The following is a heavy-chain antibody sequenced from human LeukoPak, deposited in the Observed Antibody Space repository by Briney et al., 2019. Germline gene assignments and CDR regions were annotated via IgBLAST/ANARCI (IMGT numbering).Heavy chain of an antibody. CDR1: GYSFTSYA. CDR2: ISAGGDNT. J-gene: IGHJ4*02. D-gene: IGHD4-23*01. Sequence: ASVKVSCKASGYSFTSYAMHWVRQAPGQRPEWMGWISAGGDNTKYSQNFQGRVTIARDTSASTAYMELSSLRSEDAAMYYCARGNGGHFDYWGQGTLVTVSS. V-gene: IGHV1-3*01. CDR3: ARGNGGHFDY.